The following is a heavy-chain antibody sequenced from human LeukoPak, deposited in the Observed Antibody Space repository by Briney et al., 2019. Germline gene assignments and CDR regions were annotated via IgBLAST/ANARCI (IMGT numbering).Heavy chain of an antibody. CDR3: ARVLPRKSRGITMVRGLDGMDV. CDR1: GGSFSGYY. CDR2: INHSGST. Sequence: SETLSLTCAVYGGSFSGYYWSWIRQPPGKGLEWIGEINHSGSTNYNPSLKSRVTISVDTSKNQFSLKLSSVTAADTAVYYCARVLPRKSRGITMVRGLDGMDVWGKGTTVTVSS. V-gene: IGHV4-34*01. D-gene: IGHD3-10*01. J-gene: IGHJ6*04.